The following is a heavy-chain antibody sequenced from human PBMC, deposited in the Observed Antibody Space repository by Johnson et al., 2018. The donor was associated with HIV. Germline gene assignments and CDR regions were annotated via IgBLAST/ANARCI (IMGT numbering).Heavy chain of an antibody. CDR1: GFTVSSNY. CDR2: IYSGGST. CDR3: AKDCVGVWWSRAFDI. Sequence: MQLVESGGGLIQPGGSLRLSCAASGFTVSSNYMSWVRQAPGKGLEWVSVIYSGGSTYYADSVKGRFTISRDNSKNTLYLQMNSLRAEDTAVYYCAKDCVGVWWSRAFDIWGQGTMVTVSS. J-gene: IGHJ3*02. V-gene: IGHV3-53*01. D-gene: IGHD2-21*01.